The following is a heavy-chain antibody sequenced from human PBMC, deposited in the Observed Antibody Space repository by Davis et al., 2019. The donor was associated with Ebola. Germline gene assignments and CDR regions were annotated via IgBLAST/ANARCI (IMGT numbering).Heavy chain of an antibody. CDR1: GFTFSVSA. D-gene: IGHD3-16*01. J-gene: IGHJ3*02. CDR3: VRSRDYVGSLDI. Sequence: PGGSLRLSCAASGFTFSVSAIHWVRQASGKGLEWLGRVRSKSNGYATEYAASVKGRFIISRDDSNNTAHLQMNSLKPEDTAVYYCVRSRDYVGSLDIWGHGTLVTVSS. V-gene: IGHV3-73*01. CDR2: VRSKSNGYAT.